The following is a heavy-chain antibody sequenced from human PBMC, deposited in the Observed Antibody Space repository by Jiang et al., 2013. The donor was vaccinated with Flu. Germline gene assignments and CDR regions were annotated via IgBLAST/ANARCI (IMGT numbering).Heavy chain of an antibody. CDR3: AKAIGSSGYYFRVFEY. V-gene: IGHV3-23*04. CDR1: GFTFSSYA. CDR2: ISASGTTT. J-gene: IGHJ4*02. D-gene: IGHD3-22*01. Sequence: VQLVESGGGLEQPGGSLRLSCAASGFTFSSYAMSWVRQAPGKGLEWVSSISASGTTTNSADSVKGRFTISRDNSKNTLHLQMNSLRADDTALYFCAKAIGSSGYYFRVFEYWGQGTLVTVSS.